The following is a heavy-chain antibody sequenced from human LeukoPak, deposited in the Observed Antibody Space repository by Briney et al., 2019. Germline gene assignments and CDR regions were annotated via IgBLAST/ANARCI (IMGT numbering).Heavy chain of an antibody. Sequence: PSETLSLTCTVSGGSISSSSYYWGWIRQPPGKGLEWIGSIYYSGNTYYNPSLKSRVTISVDTSKNQFSLKLSSVTAADTAVYYCAPLTNYYDTRFDPWGQGTLVTVSS. D-gene: IGHD3-22*01. CDR3: APLTNYYDTRFDP. CDR2: IYYSGNT. V-gene: IGHV4-39*01. J-gene: IGHJ5*02. CDR1: GGSISSSSYY.